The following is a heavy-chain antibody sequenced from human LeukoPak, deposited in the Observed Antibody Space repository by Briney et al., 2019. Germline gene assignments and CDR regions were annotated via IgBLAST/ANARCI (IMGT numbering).Heavy chain of an antibody. V-gene: IGHV3-9*01. CDR1: GFTFSSYS. CDR3: AGSGYYYDSSGYYYFDY. D-gene: IGHD3-22*01. Sequence: GGSLRLSCAASGFTFSSYSMNWVRQAPGKGLEWVSGISWNSGSIGYADSVKGRFTISRDNAKNSLYLQMNSLRAEDTALYYCAGSGYYYDSSGYYYFDYWGQGTLVTVSS. J-gene: IGHJ4*02. CDR2: ISWNSGSI.